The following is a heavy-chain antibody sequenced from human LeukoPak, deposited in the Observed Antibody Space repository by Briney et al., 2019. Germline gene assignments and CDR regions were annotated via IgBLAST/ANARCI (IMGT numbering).Heavy chain of an antibody. J-gene: IGHJ4*02. CDR2: ISYDGSNK. D-gene: IGHD6-19*01. Sequence: GRSLRLSCAASGFTFSSYGMHWVRQAPGKGLEWAAVISYDGSNKYYADSVKGRFTISRDNSKNTLYLQMNSLRAEDTAVYYCAKFSSGWPLDYWGQGTLVTVSS. CDR1: GFTFSSYG. V-gene: IGHV3-30*18. CDR3: AKFSSGWPLDY.